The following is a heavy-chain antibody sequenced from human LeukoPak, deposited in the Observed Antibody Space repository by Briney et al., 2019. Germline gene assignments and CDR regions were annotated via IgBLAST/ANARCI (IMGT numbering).Heavy chain of an antibody. J-gene: IGHJ4*02. CDR3: ARERSGSYYTFEY. V-gene: IGHV3-66*02. Sequence: GGSQRLSCVASGFTVSSSFMSWVRQSPGKGLEWVALIYSGGATHYADAVKGRFTIARDTSKNTVYLQMNSLGAEDTAVCYCARERSGSYYTFEYWGLGALVTVSS. CDR1: GFTVSSSF. CDR2: IYSGGAT. D-gene: IGHD1-26*01.